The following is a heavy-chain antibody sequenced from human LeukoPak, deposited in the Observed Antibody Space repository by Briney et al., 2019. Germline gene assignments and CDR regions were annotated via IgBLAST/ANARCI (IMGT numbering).Heavy chain of an antibody. D-gene: IGHD3-16*02. V-gene: IGHV3-48*03. Sequence: GGSLRLSCAASGFAFSTYEMNWVRQAPGKGLEWVSYISSSGSTIYYADSVKGRFTISRDNAKNSLYLQMNSLRAEDTAVYYCARDPRITFGGVIVPYYFDYWGQGTLVTVSS. J-gene: IGHJ4*02. CDR3: ARDPRITFGGVIVPYYFDY. CDR2: ISSSGSTI. CDR1: GFAFSTYE.